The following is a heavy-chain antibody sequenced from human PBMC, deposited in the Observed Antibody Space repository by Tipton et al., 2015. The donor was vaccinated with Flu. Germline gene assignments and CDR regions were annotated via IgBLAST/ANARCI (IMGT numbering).Heavy chain of an antibody. Sequence: GLVKPSETLSLTCGVSGDSIRSSNYYWGWIRQPPGKGLEWIGTIYRSGSTYYNPSLKSRLTISVDTSQNQFSLRLSPVTAADTAVYYCARHTGDSVRGVIDYWGQGTLVTVSS. CDR1: GDSIRSSNYY. D-gene: IGHD3-10*02. CDR2: IYRSGST. J-gene: IGHJ4*02. CDR3: ARHTGDSVRGVIDY. V-gene: IGHV4-39*01.